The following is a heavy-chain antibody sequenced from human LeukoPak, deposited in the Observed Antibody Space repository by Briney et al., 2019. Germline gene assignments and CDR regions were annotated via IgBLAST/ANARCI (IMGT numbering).Heavy chain of an antibody. D-gene: IGHD6-13*01. CDR3: AREGYSSSWPYYYGMDV. CDR1: GGTFSSYA. J-gene: IGHJ6*02. CDR2: IIPIFGTA. Sequence: GSSVKVSCKASGGTFSSYAISWVRQAPGQGLEWMGGIIPIFGTANYAQKFQGRVTITADESTSTAYMEPSSLRSEDTAVYYCAREGYSSSWPYYYGMDVWGQGTTVTVSS. V-gene: IGHV1-69*01.